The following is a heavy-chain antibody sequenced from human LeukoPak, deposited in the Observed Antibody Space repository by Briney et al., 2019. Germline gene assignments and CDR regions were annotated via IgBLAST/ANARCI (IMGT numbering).Heavy chain of an antibody. CDR1: GFTFSAFW. CDR2: INSDDSRT. CDR3: ARSLHNRKTNFDY. V-gene: IGHV3-74*01. D-gene: IGHD1-1*01. Sequence: SGGSLRLSCAASGFTFSAFWMHWVRQAPGKGLVWVSRINSDDSRTTYADSVKGRFTISRDNAKNTLYLQMNSLRAEDTAVYYCARSLHNRKTNFDYWGQGTLVTISS. J-gene: IGHJ4*02.